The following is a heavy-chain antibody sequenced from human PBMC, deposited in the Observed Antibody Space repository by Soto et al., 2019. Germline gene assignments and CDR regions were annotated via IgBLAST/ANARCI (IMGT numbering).Heavy chain of an antibody. J-gene: IGHJ4*02. CDR3: ARAPAPLYSSIWYYFDY. Sequence: QVQLQESGPGLVKPSETLSLTCTVSGGSISSYYWSWIRQPPGKGLEWIGYICYSGSTNYNPSLKSRVTIAXDPSQNXXSLKLSAVTAADTAVYYCARAPAPLYSSIWYYFDYWGQGTLVTVSS. V-gene: IGHV4-59*01. CDR2: ICYSGST. CDR1: GGSISSYY. D-gene: IGHD6-13*01.